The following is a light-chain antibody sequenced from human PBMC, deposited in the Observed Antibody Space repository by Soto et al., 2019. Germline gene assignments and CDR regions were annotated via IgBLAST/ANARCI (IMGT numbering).Light chain of an antibody. CDR2: EVS. J-gene: IGLJ2*01. CDR1: SSDVGGYNY. V-gene: IGLV2-8*01. CDR3: SSYAGSNNLEV. Sequence: QSALTQPPSASGSPGQSVTISCTGTSSDVGGYNYVSWYQQHPGKAPKLMIYEVSKRPSGVPDRFSGYKSGNKASLTVSGLQAEDEADYYCSSYAGSNNLEVYSGGTKVTFL.